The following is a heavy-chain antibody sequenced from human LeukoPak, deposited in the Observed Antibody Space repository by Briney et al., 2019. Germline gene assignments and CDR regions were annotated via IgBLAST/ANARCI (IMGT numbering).Heavy chain of an antibody. J-gene: IGHJ4*02. CDR1: GFTFSSYG. V-gene: IGHV3-30*19. D-gene: IGHD2-21*02. CDR2: ISYDGSNK. CDR3: ARDPHPVVVTDYFDY. Sequence: GGSLRLSCAASGFTFSSYGMHWVRQAPGKGLEWVAVISYDGSNKYYADSVKGRFTISRDNSKNTLYLQMNSLRAEDTAVYYCARDPHPVVVTDYFDYWGQGTLVTVSS.